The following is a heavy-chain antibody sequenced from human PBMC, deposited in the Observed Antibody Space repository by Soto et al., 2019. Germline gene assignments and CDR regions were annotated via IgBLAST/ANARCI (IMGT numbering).Heavy chain of an antibody. J-gene: IGHJ3*01. CDR1: GFTFTSSS. V-gene: IGHV1-58*01. CDR2: IVVGSGNT. CDR3: AVFFWEAMNGLDVFYF. D-gene: IGHD3-10*01. Sequence: SVKVSCKASGFTFTSSSVQWVRQARGQRLEWIGWIVVGSGNTNYAQKFQERVTMTRDMSTSTAYMELSSLRSDDTAVYYCAVFFWEAMNGLDVFYFCAQGSLVP.